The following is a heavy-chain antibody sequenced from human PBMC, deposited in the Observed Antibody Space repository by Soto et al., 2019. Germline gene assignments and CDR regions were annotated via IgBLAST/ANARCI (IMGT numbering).Heavy chain of an antibody. CDR3: ARGDYYDRRFDS. CDR2: ISYDGSNK. D-gene: IGHD3-22*01. V-gene: IGHV3-30-3*01. J-gene: IGHJ4*03. Sequence: LRLSCAASGFTFSSYAMHWVRQAPGKGLEWVAVISYDGSNKYYVDSLKGRFTISRDNARNSLYLQMNSLRAEDTAVYYCARGDYYDRRFDSWGQGTTVTVSS. CDR1: GFTFSSYA.